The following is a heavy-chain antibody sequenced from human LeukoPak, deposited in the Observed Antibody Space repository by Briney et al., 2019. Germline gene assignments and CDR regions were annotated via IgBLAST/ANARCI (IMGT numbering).Heavy chain of an antibody. V-gene: IGHV4-59*01. CDR2: IYYSGST. D-gene: IGHD6-13*01. J-gene: IGHJ4*02. Sequence: PSETLSLTCTVSGGSISSYYWSWIRQPPGKGLEWIGYIYYSGSTNYNPSLKSRVTISVDTSKNQFSLKLSSVTAADTAVYYCARDPAWAAAGPRFDYWGQGTLVTVSS. CDR1: GGSISSYY. CDR3: ARDPAWAAAGPRFDY.